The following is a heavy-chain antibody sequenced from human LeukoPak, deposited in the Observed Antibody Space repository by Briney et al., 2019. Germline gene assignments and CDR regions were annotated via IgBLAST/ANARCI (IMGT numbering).Heavy chain of an antibody. CDR3: ARGGTYYPCIDY. D-gene: IGHD1-26*01. Sequence: GASLKVSCKASGYTFTTTYINWVRQAPGQGLVWMGWISAYNGKTNYAQKFQGRVTMTTDSSTSTAYMDLTSLRSDDTAVYYCARGGTYYPCIDYWGQGTLVTVSS. CDR2: ISAYNGKT. CDR1: GYTFTTTY. V-gene: IGHV1-18*01. J-gene: IGHJ4*02.